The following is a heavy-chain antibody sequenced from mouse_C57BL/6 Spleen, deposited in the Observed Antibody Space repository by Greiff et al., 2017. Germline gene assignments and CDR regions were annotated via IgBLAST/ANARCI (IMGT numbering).Heavy chain of an antibody. V-gene: IGHV1-82*01. Sequence: QLQQSGPELVKPGASVKISCKASGYAFSSSWMNWVKQRPGKGLEWIGRIYPGDGDTNYNGKFKGKATLTADKSSSTAYMQLSSLTSEDSAVYFCARKSYYYGSSYWYFDVWGTGTTVTVSS. CDR1: GYAFSSSW. J-gene: IGHJ1*03. CDR3: ARKSYYYGSSYWYFDV. CDR2: IYPGDGDT. D-gene: IGHD1-1*01.